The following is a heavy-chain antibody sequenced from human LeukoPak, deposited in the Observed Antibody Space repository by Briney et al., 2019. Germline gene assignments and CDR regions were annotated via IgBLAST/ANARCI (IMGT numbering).Heavy chain of an antibody. D-gene: IGHD4-17*01. CDR3: ARGLRDYGDSKGRYWYFDL. CDR1: GGFISSGGYY. CDR2: IYYSGST. Sequence: SQTLSLTCTVSGGFISSGGYYWRWIRQHPGKGLEWIGYIYYSGSTYYNPSLKSRVTISVDTSKNQFSLKLSSVTAADTAVYYCARGLRDYGDSKGRYWYFDLWGRGTLVTVSS. J-gene: IGHJ2*01. V-gene: IGHV4-31*03.